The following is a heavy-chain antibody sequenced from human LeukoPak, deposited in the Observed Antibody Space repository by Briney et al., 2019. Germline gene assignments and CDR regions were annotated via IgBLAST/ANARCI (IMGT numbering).Heavy chain of an antibody. V-gene: IGHV3-30-3*01. Sequence: PGGSLRLSCAASGFTFSSYAMHRVRQAPGKGLEWVAVISYDGSNKYYADSVKGRFTISRDNSKNTLYLQMNSLRAEDTAVYYCAREEIAAAGIYFDYWGQGTLVTVSS. CDR2: ISYDGSNK. CDR1: GFTFSSYA. J-gene: IGHJ4*02. CDR3: AREEIAAAGIYFDY. D-gene: IGHD6-13*01.